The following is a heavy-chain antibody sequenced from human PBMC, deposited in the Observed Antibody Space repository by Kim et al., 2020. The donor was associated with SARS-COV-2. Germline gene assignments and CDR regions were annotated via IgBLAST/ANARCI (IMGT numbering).Heavy chain of an antibody. V-gene: IGHV3-30*18. CDR3: AKDPGSAVY. Sequence: GGSLRLSCAASGFTFSSYGMHWVRQAPGKGLEWVAVILYDGSNKYYADSVKGRFTISRDNSKNTLYLQMNSLRAEDTAVYYCAKDPGSAVYWGQGTLVTVSS. CDR2: ILYDGSNK. CDR1: GFTFSSYG. J-gene: IGHJ4*02. D-gene: IGHD6-19*01.